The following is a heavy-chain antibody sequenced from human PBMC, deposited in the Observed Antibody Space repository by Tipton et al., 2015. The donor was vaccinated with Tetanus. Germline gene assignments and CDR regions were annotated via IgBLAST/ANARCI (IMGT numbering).Heavy chain of an antibody. Sequence: SLRLSCGVSGFTFSTTKMNWVRQAPGRGLEWVSSIGSTSRYINYAASLEGRFTISRDNAKNSLSLQMNSLRTDDTAVYYCVSGAALGNWGQGTLVTVSS. CDR1: GFTFSTTK. CDR2: IGSTSRYI. J-gene: IGHJ4*02. D-gene: IGHD6-25*01. V-gene: IGHV3-21*01. CDR3: VSGAALGN.